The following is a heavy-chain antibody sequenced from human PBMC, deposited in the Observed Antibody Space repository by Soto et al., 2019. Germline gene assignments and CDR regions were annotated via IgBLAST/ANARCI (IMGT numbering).Heavy chain of an antibody. V-gene: IGHV1-18*01. Sequence: QAQLVQSGPEVKKPGASVKVSCKASGYTFSTHGLSWVRQAPGQGLEWMGWITPSNGNTNYAQKLQGRLSMTTDTSTNSVYMEVRSMRSHDTAVYYCSKFRLCYGSTCDPYFGFDIWGQGTVVTVSS. D-gene: IGHD3-10*01. CDR1: GYTFSTHG. CDR3: SKFRLCYGSTCDPYFGFDI. J-gene: IGHJ3*02. CDR2: ITPSNGNT.